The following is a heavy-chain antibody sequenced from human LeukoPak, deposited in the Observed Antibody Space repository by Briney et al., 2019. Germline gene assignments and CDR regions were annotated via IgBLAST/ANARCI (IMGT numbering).Heavy chain of an antibody. CDR3: ARGIAAAGLYFDY. V-gene: IGHV1-69*04. CDR2: IIPILGIA. J-gene: IGHJ4*02. Sequence: SVKVSCKASGYTFTSYDINWVRQATGQGLEWMGRIIPILGIANYAQKFQGRVTITADKSTSTAYMELSSLRSEDTAVYYCARGIAAAGLYFDYWGQGTLVTVSS. CDR1: GYTFTSYD. D-gene: IGHD6-13*01.